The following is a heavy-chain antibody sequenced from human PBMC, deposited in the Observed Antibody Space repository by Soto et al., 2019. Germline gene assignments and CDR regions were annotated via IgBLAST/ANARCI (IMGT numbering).Heavy chain of an antibody. V-gene: IGHV3-21*01. CDR3: ARESSTGGFYYYGMDV. D-gene: IGHD2-2*01. CDR2: ISSSSYI. J-gene: IGHJ6*02. Sequence: GGSLRLSCAASGFTFSSYSMNWVRQAPGKGLEWVSSISSSSYIYYADSVKGRFTISRDNAKNSLYLQMNSLRAEDTAVYYCARESSTGGFYYYGMDVWGQGTTVTVSS. CDR1: GFTFSSYS.